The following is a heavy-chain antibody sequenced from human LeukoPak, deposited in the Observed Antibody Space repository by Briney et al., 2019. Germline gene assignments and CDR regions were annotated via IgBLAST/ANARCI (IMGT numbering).Heavy chain of an antibody. CDR3: ARAPAYYDILTGYYPNWFDP. CDR2: MNPNSGNT. D-gene: IGHD3-9*01. J-gene: IGHJ5*02. CDR1: GYTFTSYD. V-gene: IGHV1-8*03. Sequence: ASVKVSCKASGYTFTSYDINWVRQATGQGLEWMGWMNPNSGNTGYAQKFQGRVTITRNTSIITAYMELSSLRSEDTAVYYCARAPAYYDILTGYYPNWFDPWGRGTLVTVSS.